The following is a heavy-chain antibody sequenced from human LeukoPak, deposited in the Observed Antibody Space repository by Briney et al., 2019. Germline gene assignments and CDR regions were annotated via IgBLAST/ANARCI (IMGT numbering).Heavy chain of an antibody. V-gene: IGHV3-23*01. D-gene: IGHD5-18*01. J-gene: IGHJ4*02. CDR3: AKGGDTSMGIDY. CDR2: ISVGGGDT. Sequence: GGSLRLSCAASGFIFSSYVIGWVRQAPGKGLERVSSISVGGGDTFASDSVKGRFTITRENSKNTLYLQMTGLRAEDTAVYYCAKGGDTSMGIDYWGQGTLVTVSS. CDR1: GFIFSSYV.